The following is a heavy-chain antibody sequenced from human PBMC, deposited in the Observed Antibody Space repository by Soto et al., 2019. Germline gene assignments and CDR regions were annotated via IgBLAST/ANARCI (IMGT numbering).Heavy chain of an antibody. CDR2: IWYDGRNK. D-gene: IGHD2-2*01. V-gene: IGHV3-33*01. Sequence: GGSLRLSCAASGFTFSSYGMHWVRQAPGKGLEWVAVIWYDGRNKYYADSVKGRFTISRDNSKNTLYLQMNSLRAEDTVVYYGARNPGFCSSTSCFVGYYFYYWGQGTLVTVSS. J-gene: IGHJ4*02. CDR1: GFTFSSYG. CDR3: ARNPGFCSSTSCFVGYYFYY.